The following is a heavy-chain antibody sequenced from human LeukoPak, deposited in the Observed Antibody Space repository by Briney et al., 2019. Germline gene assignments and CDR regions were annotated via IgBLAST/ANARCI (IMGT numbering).Heavy chain of an antibody. D-gene: IGHD5-24*01. CDR1: GGSISSHY. V-gene: IGHV4-59*11. CDR3: ARERADGVFDY. J-gene: IGHJ4*02. CDR2: IYCSGST. Sequence: SETLSLTCTVSGGSISSHYWSWIRQPPGKGLEWIGYIYCSGSTNYNPSLKSRVTISVDTSKNQFSLKLSSVTAADTAVYYCARERADGVFDYWGQGTLVTVSS.